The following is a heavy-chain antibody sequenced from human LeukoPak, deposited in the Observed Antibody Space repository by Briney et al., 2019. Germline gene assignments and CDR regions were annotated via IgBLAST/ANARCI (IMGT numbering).Heavy chain of an antibody. CDR2: IHTSGRT. CDR3: AGRALSTGWTFDY. V-gene: IGHV4-4*07. D-gene: IGHD6-19*01. CDR1: GGSISTYY. Sequence: SETLSLTCSVSGGSISTYYWSWIRQPGGKGLEWIAQIHTSGRTDFNPSLKSRLSISMDTPNNHFSLMITSVTAADTAIYYCAGRALSTGWTFDYWGHGTLVTVSP. J-gene: IGHJ4*01.